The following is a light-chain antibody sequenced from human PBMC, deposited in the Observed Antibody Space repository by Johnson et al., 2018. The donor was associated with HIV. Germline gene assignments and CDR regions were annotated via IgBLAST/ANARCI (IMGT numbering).Light chain of an antibody. CDR1: SSNIGNNY. J-gene: IGLJ1*01. CDR2: DNG. CDR3: GTWDSSLRTGF. V-gene: IGLV1-51*01. Sequence: QSVLTQPPSVSAAPGQKVTISCSGSSSNIGNNYVSWYQQVPGAAPKLLIYDNGKRPSGIPDRFSGSKSGTSATLGITALQPGDEADYYFGTWDSSLRTGFFGTGTKVTVL.